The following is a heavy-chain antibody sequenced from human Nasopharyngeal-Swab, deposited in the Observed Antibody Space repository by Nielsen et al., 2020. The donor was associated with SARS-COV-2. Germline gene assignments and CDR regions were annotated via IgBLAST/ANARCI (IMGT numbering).Heavy chain of an antibody. CDR1: GFTFSSYS. D-gene: IGHD5-12*01. Sequence: GEALKISWAASGFTFSSYSMNWDRKAPGKGQERDAYISSSSSTIYYADSVKGRFTISRDNAKNSLYLQMNSLRAEDTAVYYCARDYSGYDFRYYYYYYMDVWGKGTTVTVSS. CDR2: ISSSSSTI. CDR3: ARDYSGYDFRYYYYYYMDV. J-gene: IGHJ6*03. V-gene: IGHV3-48*04.